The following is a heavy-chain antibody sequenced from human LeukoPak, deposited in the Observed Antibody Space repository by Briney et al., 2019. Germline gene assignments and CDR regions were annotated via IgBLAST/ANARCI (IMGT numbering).Heavy chain of an antibody. V-gene: IGHV1-69*13. CDR1: GGTFSSYA. D-gene: IGHD3-16*01. CDR3: ARRHVKEGYYYGMDV. Sequence: VASVKVSCKASGGTFSSYAISWVRQAPGQGLEWMGGIIPIFGTANYAQKFQGRVTITADESTSTAYMELSSLRSEDTAVYYCARRHVKEGYYYGMDVWGQGTTVTVSS. J-gene: IGHJ6*02. CDR2: IIPIFGTA.